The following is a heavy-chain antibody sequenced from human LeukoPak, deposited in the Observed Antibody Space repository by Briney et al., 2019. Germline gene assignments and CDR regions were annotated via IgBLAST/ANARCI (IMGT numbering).Heavy chain of an antibody. D-gene: IGHD3/OR15-3a*01. CDR1: GGSISSALYH. CDR2: VYYTGST. J-gene: IGHJ5*02. V-gene: IGHV4-39*01. CDR3: ARQEIGLRSFDP. Sequence: PSETLSLTCTVSGGSISSALYHWGWIRQPPGKNLEWLGSVYYTGSTHNNPSLKSRVTISVDTSKNQFSLNLSSVAAADTAVYYCARQEIGLRSFDPWGQGTLVTVSS.